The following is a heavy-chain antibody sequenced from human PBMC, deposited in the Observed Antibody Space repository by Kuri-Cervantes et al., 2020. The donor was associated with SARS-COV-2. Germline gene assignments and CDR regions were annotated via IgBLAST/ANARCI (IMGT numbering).Heavy chain of an antibody. V-gene: IGHV3-21*01. Sequence: GESLKISCAASGFTFSSYNMNWVRQAPGKGLEWVSSISSSSSYIYYADSVKGRFTISRDNAKNSLYLQMNSLRDEDTAVYYCARAGFEYSSSSYYYYYGMDVWGRGTTVTVSS. CDR2: ISSSSSYI. CDR3: ARAGFEYSSSSYYYYYGMDV. D-gene: IGHD6-6*01. J-gene: IGHJ6*02. CDR1: GFTFSSYN.